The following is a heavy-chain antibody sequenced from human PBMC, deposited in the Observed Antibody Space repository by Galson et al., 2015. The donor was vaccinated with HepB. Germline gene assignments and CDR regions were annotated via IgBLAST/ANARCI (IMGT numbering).Heavy chain of an antibody. J-gene: IGHJ6*02. D-gene: IGHD6-13*01. Sequence: SLRLSCAASGFTFSSYGMHWVRQAPGKGLEWVAVISYDGSNKYYADSVKGRFTISRDNSKNTLYLQMNSLRAEDTAVYYCAKDARIADGMDVWGQGTTVTVSS. CDR2: ISYDGSNK. V-gene: IGHV3-30*18. CDR1: GFTFSSYG. CDR3: AKDARIADGMDV.